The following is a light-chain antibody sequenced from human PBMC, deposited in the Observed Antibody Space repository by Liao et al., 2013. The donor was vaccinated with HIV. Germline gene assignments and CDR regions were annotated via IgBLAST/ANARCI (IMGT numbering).Light chain of an antibody. Sequence: SYELTQPPSVSVSPGQTARITCSGDALPKQYASWYQQKPGQAPVVVIYYDSDRPAGIPERFSGSNSGKMATLTISRVEAGDEADYYCQVWDSTSDSRVFGGGTKLTVL. V-gene: IGLV3-21*02. CDR3: QVWDSTSDSRV. CDR1: ALPKQY. J-gene: IGLJ3*02. CDR2: YDS.